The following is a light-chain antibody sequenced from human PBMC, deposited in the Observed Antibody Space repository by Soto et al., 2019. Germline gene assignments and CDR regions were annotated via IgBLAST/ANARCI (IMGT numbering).Light chain of an antibody. V-gene: IGLV1-51*01. CDR1: SSNIGNNY. Sequence: QSVLTQPPSVSAAPGQKVTISCSGSSSNIGNNYVSWYQQLPGTAPKLLLYDNHKRPSGIPDRLPGSKSGTSATLGITGLQTGDEADYYCGTWDGSLSAVVFGGGTSSPS. CDR3: GTWDGSLSAVV. CDR2: DNH. J-gene: IGLJ2*01.